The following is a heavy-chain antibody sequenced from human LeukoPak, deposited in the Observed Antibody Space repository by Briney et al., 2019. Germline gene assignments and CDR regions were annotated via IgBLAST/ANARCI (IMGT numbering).Heavy chain of an antibody. V-gene: IGHV4-30-4*08. CDR3: ARVGFCTNGVCYLYYYYMDV. CDR2: IYYSGST. CDR1: GGSISSGDYY. J-gene: IGHJ6*03. D-gene: IGHD2-8*01. Sequence: PSQTLSLTCTVSGGSISSGDYYWSWIRQPPGKGLEWIGYIYYSGSTYHNPSLKSRVTISVDTSKDQFSLKLSSVTAADTAVYYCARVGFCTNGVCYLYYYYMDVWGKGTTVTVSS.